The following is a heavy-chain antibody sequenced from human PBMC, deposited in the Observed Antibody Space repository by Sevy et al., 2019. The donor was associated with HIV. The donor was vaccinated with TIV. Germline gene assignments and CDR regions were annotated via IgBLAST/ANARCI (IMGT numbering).Heavy chain of an antibody. J-gene: IGHJ4*02. CDR3: ARERLAVAGIGYYFDY. Sequence: GGSLRLSCAASGFTFSSYGMHWVRQAPGKGLEWVAIIWYDGSNKYYVDSVKGRFTISRDNSKNTLYLQMNSLRAEDTALYYCARERLAVAGIGYYFDYWGQGTLVTVSS. V-gene: IGHV3-33*01. CDR1: GFTFSSYG. CDR2: IWYDGSNK. D-gene: IGHD6-19*01.